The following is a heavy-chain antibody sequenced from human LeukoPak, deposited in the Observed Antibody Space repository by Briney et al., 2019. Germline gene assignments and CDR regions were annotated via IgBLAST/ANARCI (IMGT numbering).Heavy chain of an antibody. Sequence: SETLSLTCAVSGYSISSRYFWGWIRQPPGKGLEWIGSIDHSGTTYYNPSLKSRVTISVDTSKNQLSLKLSSVTASDTAVYYCARVKVGTTSGFDSWGQGTLVTVSS. V-gene: IGHV4-38-2*01. J-gene: IGHJ4*02. D-gene: IGHD1-26*01. CDR3: ARVKVGTTSGFDS. CDR2: IDHSGTT. CDR1: GYSISSRYF.